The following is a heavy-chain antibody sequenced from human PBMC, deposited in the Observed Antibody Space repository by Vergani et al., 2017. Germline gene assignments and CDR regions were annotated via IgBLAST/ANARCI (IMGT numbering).Heavy chain of an antibody. Sequence: QVQLQQWGAGLLKPSETLSLTCAVYGGSFSGYYWSWIRQPPGKGLEWIGEINHSGRTNYNPSLKSRVTISVDTSKNQFALKLSSVTAADTAVYYCARVSKAGRSPFVVVTATSSGAFDIWGQGTMVTVSS. V-gene: IGHV4-34*01. J-gene: IGHJ3*02. CDR3: ARVSKAGRSPFVVVTATSSGAFDI. D-gene: IGHD2-21*02. CDR1: GGSFSGYY. CDR2: INHSGRT.